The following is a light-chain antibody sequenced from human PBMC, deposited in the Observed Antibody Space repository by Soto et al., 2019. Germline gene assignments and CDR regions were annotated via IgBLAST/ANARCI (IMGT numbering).Light chain of an antibody. CDR2: GAS. V-gene: IGKV3-20*01. Sequence: EIALTQSPGTLSLSPGERATLSCRDSQSLSSSYLAWYQQQPGQAPRLLIYGASSRATGIPDRFSGSGSGTDFNLTISRLETEDFAVYECQQYDSSPRTFGQGTKVDIK. CDR3: QQYDSSPRT. CDR1: QSLSSSY. J-gene: IGKJ1*01.